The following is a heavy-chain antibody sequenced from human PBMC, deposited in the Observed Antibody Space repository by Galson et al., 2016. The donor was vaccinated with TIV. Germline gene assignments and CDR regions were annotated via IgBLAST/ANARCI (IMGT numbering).Heavy chain of an antibody. CDR2: ISWNSANR. Sequence: SLRLSCAASGFTFDDYAMHWVRQPPGKGLEWVSGISWNSANRGYGESVKGRFTISRDNAKNSLYLQMSSLRAEDTAVYYCARATTMGVADYYYGMDVWGQGTTVTVSS. D-gene: IGHD3-10*01. CDR1: GFTFDDYA. J-gene: IGHJ6*02. V-gene: IGHV3-9*01. CDR3: ARATTMGVADYYYGMDV.